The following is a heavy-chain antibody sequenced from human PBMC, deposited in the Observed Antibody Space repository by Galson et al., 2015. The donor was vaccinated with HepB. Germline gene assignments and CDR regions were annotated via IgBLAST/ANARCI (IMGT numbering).Heavy chain of an antibody. J-gene: IGHJ3*02. CDR2: IYNRDEGGRA. Sequence: SLRLSCAASGFTFRNAWMNWVRQVPGKGLEWVGRIYNRDEGGRADYAAPVKGRFTISRDDSKDTLFLQMNSLKSEDTALYYCTTGGWYGDYGLQWVRNDAFTIWGQGTMVTVSS. CDR1: GFTFRNAW. D-gene: IGHD4-17*01. CDR3: TTGGWYGDYGLQWVRNDAFTI. V-gene: IGHV3-15*01.